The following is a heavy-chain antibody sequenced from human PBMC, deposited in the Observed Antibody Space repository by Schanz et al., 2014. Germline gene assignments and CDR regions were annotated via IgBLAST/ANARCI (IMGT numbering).Heavy chain of an antibody. CDR1: GGSFSAYH. Sequence: QVQLQQWGAGLLKPSETLSLICVINGGSFSAYHWSWLRQSPGKGPEWIGEISHDGTTNYNPSLKSRVTISGGPSKNQFSLNLTSVTAADTAVYYCASRRRMGISMVRGILKGWFDPWGQGTLVTVSS. J-gene: IGHJ5*02. CDR2: ISHDGTT. V-gene: IGHV4-34*02. CDR3: ASRRRMGISMVRGILKGWFDP. D-gene: IGHD3-10*01.